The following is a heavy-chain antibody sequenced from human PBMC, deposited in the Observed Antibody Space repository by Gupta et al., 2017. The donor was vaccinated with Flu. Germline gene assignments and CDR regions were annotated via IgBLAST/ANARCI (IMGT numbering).Heavy chain of an antibody. CDR1: GFTFSSYA. CDR3: AKGFRALAARPDVVDY. V-gene: IGHV3-23*01. J-gene: IGHJ4*02. D-gene: IGHD6-6*01. CDR2: ISGSGGST. Sequence: EVQLLESGGGLVQPGGSLRLSCAASGFTFSSYAMSWVRQAPGKGLEWVSAISGSGGSTYYADSVKGRFTISRDNSKNTLYLQMNSLRAEDTAVYYCAKGFRALAARPDVVDYWGQGTLVTVSS.